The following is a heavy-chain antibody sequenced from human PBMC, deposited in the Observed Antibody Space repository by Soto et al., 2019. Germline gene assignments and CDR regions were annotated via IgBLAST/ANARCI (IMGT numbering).Heavy chain of an antibody. D-gene: IGHD1-26*01. V-gene: IGHV3-21*01. Sequence: GGSLRLSCVASGFTFGGYSMSWVREAPGRGLEWVSSITSTSSNIYYADSLKGRFTVSRDNPNKSLYLQMDSLRAEDTAVYYCARMGGNYPYYFEHWGQGTLVTVSS. J-gene: IGHJ4*02. CDR1: GFTFGGYS. CDR2: ITSTSSNI. CDR3: ARMGGNYPYYFEH.